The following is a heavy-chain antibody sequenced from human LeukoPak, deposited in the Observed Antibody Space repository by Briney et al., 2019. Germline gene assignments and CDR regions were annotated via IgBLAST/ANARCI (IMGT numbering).Heavy chain of an antibody. Sequence: SETLSLTCTVSGGSISSSSYYWGWIRQPPGKGLEWIGSIYYSGSTYYNPSLKSRVTISVDTSKNQFSLKLSSVTAADTAVYYCARDRRWLQLASYYFDYWGQGTLVTVSS. CDR3: ARDRRWLQLASYYFDY. D-gene: IGHD5-24*01. J-gene: IGHJ4*02. V-gene: IGHV4-39*07. CDR2: IYYSGST. CDR1: GGSISSSSYY.